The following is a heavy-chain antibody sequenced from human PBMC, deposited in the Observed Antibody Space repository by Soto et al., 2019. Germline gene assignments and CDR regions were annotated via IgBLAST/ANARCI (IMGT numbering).Heavy chain of an antibody. CDR2: ISAGGGNT. Sequence: EVQLLESGGGLVQPGGFLRLSCAVSGFSFSTYAMSWVRQAPGKGLEWVSGISAGGGNTYYADSVRGRFTISRDNSKDTLYLQITSLRAEDTAFYYCAKHAEYQLVSWFDPWGQGTLVTVSS. V-gene: IGHV3-23*01. D-gene: IGHD2-2*01. CDR3: AKHAEYQLVSWFDP. CDR1: GFSFSTYA. J-gene: IGHJ5*02.